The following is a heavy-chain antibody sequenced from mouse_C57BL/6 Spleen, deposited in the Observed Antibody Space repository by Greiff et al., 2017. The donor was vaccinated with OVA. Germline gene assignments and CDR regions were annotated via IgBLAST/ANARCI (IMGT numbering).Heavy chain of an antibody. J-gene: IGHJ2*01. V-gene: IGHV5-17*01. CDR2: ISSGSSTI. D-gene: IGHD1-1*01. CDR3: AREDYYGSSFFDY. Sequence: EVQVVESGGGLVKPGGSLKLSCAASGFTFSDYGMHWVRQAPEKGLEWVAYISSGSSTIYYADTVKGRFTISRDNAKNTLFLQMTSLRSEDTAMYYCAREDYYGSSFFDYWGQGTTLTVSS. CDR1: GFTFSDYG.